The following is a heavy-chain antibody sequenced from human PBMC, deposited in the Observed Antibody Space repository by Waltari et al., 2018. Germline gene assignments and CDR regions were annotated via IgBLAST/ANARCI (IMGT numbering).Heavy chain of an antibody. Sequence: QVQLQPWGAGLLKPSETLSLTCAVYGGSFSGYSWPWIRQPPGKGLEWIGEINHSGSTNYNPSLKSRVTISVDTSKNQFSLKLSSVTAADTAVYYCARGGNSNYGMDVWGQGTTVTVSS. CDR2: INHSGST. J-gene: IGHJ6*02. CDR1: GGSFSGYS. CDR3: ARGGNSNYGMDV. V-gene: IGHV4-34*01. D-gene: IGHD4-4*01.